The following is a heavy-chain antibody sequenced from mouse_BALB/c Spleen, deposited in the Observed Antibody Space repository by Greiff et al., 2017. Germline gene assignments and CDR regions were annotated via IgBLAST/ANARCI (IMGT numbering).Heavy chain of an antibody. CDR3: ARNGITTVGYFDV. CDR2: ISSGSSTI. V-gene: IGHV5-17*02. Sequence: EVKVVESGGGLVQPGGSRKLSCAASGFTFSSFGMHWVRQAPEKGLEWVAYISSGSSTIYYADTVKGRFTISRDNPKNTLFLQMTSLRSEDTAMYYCARNGITTVGYFDVWGAGTTVTVSS. D-gene: IGHD1-1*01. CDR1: GFTFSSFG. J-gene: IGHJ1*01.